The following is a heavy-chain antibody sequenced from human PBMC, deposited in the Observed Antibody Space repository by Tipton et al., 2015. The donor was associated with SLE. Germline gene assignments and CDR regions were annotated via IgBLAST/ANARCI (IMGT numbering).Heavy chain of an antibody. CDR2: IHYTGST. CDR3: ARGRPIGAAARLSYYYGMDV. D-gene: IGHD6-13*01. V-gene: IGHV4-59*02. CDR1: GGSVGNYY. J-gene: IGHJ6*02. Sequence: TLSLTCTVSGGSVGNYYWSWIRQSPGKGLEWIGYIHYTGSTEYNPSLKSRVTISVDTSKNQFNLKLRSVTVADTAVYYCARGRPIGAAARLSYYYGMDVWGQGTTVTVSS.